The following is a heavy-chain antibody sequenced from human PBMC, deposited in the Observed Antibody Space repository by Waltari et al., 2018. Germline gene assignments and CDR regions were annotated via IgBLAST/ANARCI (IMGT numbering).Heavy chain of an antibody. CDR2: VIPSSGGT. Sequence: QVQLVQSGAELKKPGPSLKVSCKASGYTFSVFYIHWVRQAPGQGLEWMGWVIPSSGGTNYAQKFQGRVTMTRDTSITTAYMELTGLRSDDTAVYYCARGVLPAALDYWGQGTLVTVSS. J-gene: IGHJ4*02. V-gene: IGHV1-2*02. CDR3: ARGVLPAALDY. CDR1: GYTFSVFY. D-gene: IGHD2-2*01.